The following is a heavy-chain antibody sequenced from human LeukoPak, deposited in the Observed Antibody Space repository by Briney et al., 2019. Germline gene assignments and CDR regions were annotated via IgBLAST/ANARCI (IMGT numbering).Heavy chain of an antibody. Sequence: GGSLRLSCAASGFTFDDYAMHWVRQAPGKGLEWVSLISGDGGSTYYADSVKGRFTISRDNSKNSLYLQMNSLRTEDTALYYSAKEASMDRRSGWYVGVDYWGQGTLVTVSS. CDR3: AKEASMDRRSGWYVGVDY. CDR1: GFTFDDYA. V-gene: IGHV3-43*02. D-gene: IGHD6-19*01. CDR2: ISGDGGST. J-gene: IGHJ4*02.